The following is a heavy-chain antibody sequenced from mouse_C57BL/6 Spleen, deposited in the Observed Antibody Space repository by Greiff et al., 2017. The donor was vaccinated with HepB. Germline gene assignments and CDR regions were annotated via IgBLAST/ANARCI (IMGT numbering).Heavy chain of an antibody. J-gene: IGHJ2*01. CDR1: GYTFTDYN. V-gene: IGHV1-18*01. D-gene: IGHD2-1*01. CDR3: ARRRIYSLDYFDY. CDR2: INPNNGGT. Sequence: EVKLVESGPELVKPGASVKIPCKASGYTFTDYNMDWVKQSHGKSLEWIGDINPNNGGTIYNQKFKGKATLTVDKSSSTAYMELRSLTSEDTAVYYCARRRIYSLDYFDYWGQGTTLTVSS.